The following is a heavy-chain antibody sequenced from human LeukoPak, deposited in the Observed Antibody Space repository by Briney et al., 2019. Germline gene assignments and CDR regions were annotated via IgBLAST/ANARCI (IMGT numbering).Heavy chain of an antibody. J-gene: IGHJ6*02. CDR3: ASGFPPPGDYYYGMDV. CDR2: ISSSSSYI. Sequence: GGSLRLSCAASGFTFSSYSMNWVRQAPGKGLEWVSSISSSSSYIYYADSVKGRFTISRDNAKNSLYLQMNSLRAEDTAVYYCASGFPPPGDYYYGMDVWGQGTTVTVSS. V-gene: IGHV3-21*01. CDR1: GFTFSSYS. D-gene: IGHD5-12*01.